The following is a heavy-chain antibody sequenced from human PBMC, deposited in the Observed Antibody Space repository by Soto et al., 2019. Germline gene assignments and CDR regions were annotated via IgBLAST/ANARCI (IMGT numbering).Heavy chain of an antibody. Sequence: SETLSLTCAVSSGSISSSNWWSWVRQPPGKGLEWIGEIYHSGSTNYNPSLKSRVTISVDKSKNQFSLKLSSVTAADTAVYYCASRIAARPDWFDPWGQGTLVTVSS. V-gene: IGHV4-4*02. D-gene: IGHD6-6*01. J-gene: IGHJ5*02. CDR2: IYHSGST. CDR1: SGSISSSNW. CDR3: ASRIAARPDWFDP.